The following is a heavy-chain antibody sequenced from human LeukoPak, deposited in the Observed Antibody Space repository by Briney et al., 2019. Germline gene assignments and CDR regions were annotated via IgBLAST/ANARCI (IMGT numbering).Heavy chain of an antibody. CDR1: GGSISSGGYS. J-gene: IGHJ5*02. CDR3: ARGVVVVPAAIFWFDP. V-gene: IGHV4-30-2*01. Sequence: SQTLSLTCAVSGGSISSGGYSWSWIRQPPGKGLEWLGYIYHSGSTYYNPSLKSRVTISVDRSKNQFSLKLSSVTAADTAVYYCARGVVVVPAAIFWFDPWGQGTLVTVSS. CDR2: IYHSGST. D-gene: IGHD2-2*01.